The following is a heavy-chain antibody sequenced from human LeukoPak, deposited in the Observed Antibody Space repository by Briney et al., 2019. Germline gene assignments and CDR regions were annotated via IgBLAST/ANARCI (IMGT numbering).Heavy chain of an antibody. CDR2: IIPIFGTA. D-gene: IGHD3-10*01. V-gene: IGHV1-69*13. J-gene: IGHJ3*02. CDR1: GGTFSSYA. CDR3: ARDVITMVRGVIITGGAFDI. Sequence: ASVKVSCKASGGTFSSYAISWVRQAPGQGLEWMGGIIPIFGTANYAQKFQGRVTITADESTSTAYMELSSLRSEDTAVYYCARDVITMVRGVIITGGAFDIWGQGTMVTVSS.